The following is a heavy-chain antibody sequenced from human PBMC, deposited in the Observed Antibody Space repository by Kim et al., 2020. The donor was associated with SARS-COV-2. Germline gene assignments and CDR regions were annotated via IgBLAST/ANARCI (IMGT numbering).Heavy chain of an antibody. D-gene: IGHD2-2*01. V-gene: IGHV3-48*03. Sequence: GGSLRLSCAASGFTFSSYEMNWVRQAPGKGLEWVSHISSSGSTIYYADSVKGRFTISRDNAKNSLYLQMNSLRAEDTAVYYCANLWSSPTCDVGGNWFDPWGQGTLVTVSS. CDR3: ANLWSSPTCDVGGNWFDP. J-gene: IGHJ5*02. CDR2: ISSSGSTI. CDR1: GFTFSSYE.